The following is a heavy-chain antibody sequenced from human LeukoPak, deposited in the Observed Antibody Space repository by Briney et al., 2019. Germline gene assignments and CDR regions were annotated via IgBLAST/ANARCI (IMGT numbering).Heavy chain of an antibody. Sequence: PGRSLRLSCAASGFTFSSYAMHWVRQAPGKGLEWVAVISYDGSNKYYADSVKGRFTISRDNSKNTLYLQMNSLRAEDTAVYYCAKDSSGVFDYWGQGALGTVSS. CDR2: ISYDGSNK. CDR1: GFTFSSYA. D-gene: IGHD6-19*01. V-gene: IGHV3-30*01. J-gene: IGHJ4*02. CDR3: AKDSSGVFDY.